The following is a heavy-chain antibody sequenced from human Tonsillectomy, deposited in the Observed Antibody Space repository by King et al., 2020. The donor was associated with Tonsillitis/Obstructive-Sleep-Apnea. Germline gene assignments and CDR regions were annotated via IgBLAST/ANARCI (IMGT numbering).Heavy chain of an antibody. Sequence: VQLVESGGGLVQPGGSLRLSCAASGFTFSSYEMNWVRQAPGKGLEWVSYISSRGNTIYYADSVKGRFTISRDNAKNSLYLQMNSLRADDTAVYYCARDWGYCSSTSCLDDAFNLWGQGTIVTVSS. V-gene: IGHV3-48*03. CDR2: ISSRGNTI. D-gene: IGHD2-2*01. CDR3: ARDWGYCSSTSCLDDAFNL. J-gene: IGHJ3*01. CDR1: GFTFSSYE.